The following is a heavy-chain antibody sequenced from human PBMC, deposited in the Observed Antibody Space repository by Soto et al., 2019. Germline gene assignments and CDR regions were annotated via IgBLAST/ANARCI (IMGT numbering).Heavy chain of an antibody. CDR2: VNPILSMS. CDR1: GDTFNFYS. J-gene: IGHJ4*02. D-gene: IGHD3-10*01. CDR3: ASSYGSGYRAFDY. Sequence: QVQLVQSGAEVKRPGSSVKVSCKASGDTFNFYSINWVRQAPGVGLEWVGRVNPILSMSNYAQRFHGRVTMTADKSTSTAYMELRSLRSEDTAIYYCASSYGSGYRAFDYWGQGALVTVSS. V-gene: IGHV1-69*02.